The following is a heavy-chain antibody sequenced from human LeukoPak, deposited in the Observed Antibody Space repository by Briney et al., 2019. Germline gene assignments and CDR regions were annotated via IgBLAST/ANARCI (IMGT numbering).Heavy chain of an antibody. CDR3: ARHPFSSPFDY. V-gene: IGHV4-59*08. J-gene: IGHJ4*02. CDR1: GGSVSSDY. CDR2: IYHTGNR. Sequence: SEALSLTCTVSGGSVSSDYWSWIRQPPGEGLEWIGYIYHTGNRDYNPSLKSRATILLDTSKNQFSLKLTSVTAADTAVYFCARHPFSSPFDYWGQGTLVTVSS. D-gene: IGHD2/OR15-2a*01.